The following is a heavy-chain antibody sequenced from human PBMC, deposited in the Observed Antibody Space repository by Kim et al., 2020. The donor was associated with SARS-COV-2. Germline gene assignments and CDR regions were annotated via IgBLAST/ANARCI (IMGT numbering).Heavy chain of an antibody. Sequence: TYYNPSLRSRVTISVDTSKNQFSLKLSSVTAADTAVYYCARHSLYSSGWTWGQGTLVTVSS. D-gene: IGHD6-19*01. CDR2: T. CDR3: ARHSLYSSGWT. V-gene: IGHV4-39*01. J-gene: IGHJ4*02.